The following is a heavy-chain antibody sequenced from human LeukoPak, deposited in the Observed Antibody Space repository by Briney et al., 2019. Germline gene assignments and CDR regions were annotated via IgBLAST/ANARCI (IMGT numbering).Heavy chain of an antibody. D-gene: IGHD3-22*01. CDR2: IYENGGTT. Sequence: GGSLRLSCVGSGFTFRSHAMSWVRQAPEKGLEFVSGIYENGGTTYYADSVKGRFSISRDNSKNTLYLQMNSLRAEDTAVYYCAREGRSSGSLDYWGQGTLVTVSS. J-gene: IGHJ4*02. CDR1: GFTFRSHA. V-gene: IGHV3-23*01. CDR3: AREGRSSGSLDY.